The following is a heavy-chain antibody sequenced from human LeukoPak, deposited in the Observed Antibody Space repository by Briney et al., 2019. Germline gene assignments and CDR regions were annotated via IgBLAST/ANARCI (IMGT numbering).Heavy chain of an antibody. CDR2: IRNVGTNK. J-gene: IGHJ3*02. Sequence: PGGSLRLSCAASGFTFSTYGVHWVRQAPGKGLEWVGFIRNVGTNKYYADSVKGRFTISRDNSKNMLYLYMNSLRADDTAVYYCAKLLVITGRTSSDAFDIWGQGTMVTVSS. D-gene: IGHD4-11*01. CDR1: GFTFSTYG. V-gene: IGHV3-30*02. CDR3: AKLLVITGRTSSDAFDI.